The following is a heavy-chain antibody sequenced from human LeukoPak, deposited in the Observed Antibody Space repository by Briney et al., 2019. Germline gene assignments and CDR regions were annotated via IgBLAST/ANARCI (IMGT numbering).Heavy chain of an antibody. V-gene: IGHV3-23*01. CDR1: GFTFSSYA. D-gene: IGHD2-2*02. CDR2: ISGSGGST. J-gene: IGHJ4*02. CDR3: AKDMGSWCSSTSCYTGGYYFDY. Sequence: GGSLRLSCAASGFTFSSYAMSWVRQAPGKGLEWVSAISGSGGSTYYADSVKGRFTISRDNSKNTLYLQMNSLRAEDTAVYYCAKDMGSWCSSTSCYTGGYYFDYWGQGTLVTVSS.